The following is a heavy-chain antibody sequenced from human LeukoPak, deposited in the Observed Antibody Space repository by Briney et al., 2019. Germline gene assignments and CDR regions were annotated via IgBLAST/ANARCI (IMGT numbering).Heavy chain of an antibody. Sequence: GGSLRLSCAASGFTFSSYSMSWVRQAPGKGLEWVSSISSSSSYTYYADSVKGRFTISRDDAKNSLYQQMNSERAEDTAVYYCARSVAAAVTGAFDIWGQGTMVTVSS. D-gene: IGHD6-13*01. CDR1: GFTFSSYS. CDR2: ISSSSSYT. CDR3: ARSVAAAVTGAFDI. J-gene: IGHJ3*02. V-gene: IGHV3-21*01.